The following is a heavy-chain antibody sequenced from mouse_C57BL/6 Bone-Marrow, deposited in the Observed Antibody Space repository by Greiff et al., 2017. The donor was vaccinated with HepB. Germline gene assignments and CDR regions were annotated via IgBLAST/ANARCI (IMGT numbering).Heavy chain of an antibody. V-gene: IGHV5-12*01. CDR2: ISNGGGST. CDR3: ARGRYYGSSEFAY. Sequence: EVQLQQSGGGLVQPGGSLKLSCAASGFTFSDYYMYWVRQTPEKRLEWVAYISNGGGSTYYPDTVKGRFTISRDNAKNTLYLQMSRLKSEDTAMYYCARGRYYGSSEFAYWGQGTLVTVSA. D-gene: IGHD1-1*01. J-gene: IGHJ3*01. CDR1: GFTFSDYY.